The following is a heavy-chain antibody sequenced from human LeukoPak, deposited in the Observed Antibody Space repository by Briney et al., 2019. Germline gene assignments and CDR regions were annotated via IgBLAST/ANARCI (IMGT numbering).Heavy chain of an antibody. V-gene: IGHV4-61*01. CDR1: GGSISGSSYY. CDR2: IYYSGST. J-gene: IGHJ4*02. Sequence: PSETLSLTCTVSGGSISGSSYYWGWIRQPPGKGLEWIGYIYYSGSTNYNPSLKSRVTISVDTSKNQFSLKLSSVTAADTAVYCCAREGGYSIFDYWGQGTLVTVSS. D-gene: IGHD5-18*01. CDR3: AREGGYSIFDY.